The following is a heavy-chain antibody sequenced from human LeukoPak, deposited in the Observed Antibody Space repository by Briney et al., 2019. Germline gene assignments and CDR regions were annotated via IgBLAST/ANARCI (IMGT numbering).Heavy chain of an antibody. V-gene: IGHV3-11*06. CDR2: ISSSSSYT. CDR3: ARGAVAGHFDY. J-gene: IGHJ4*02. Sequence: GSLRLSCAASGFTFSDYYMSWLRQAPGKGLEGVSYISSSSSYTNYADSVKGRFTISRDNAKNSLYLQMNSLRGEVTAVYYCARGAVAGHFDYWGQGTLVTVSS. D-gene: IGHD6-19*01. CDR1: GFTFSDYY.